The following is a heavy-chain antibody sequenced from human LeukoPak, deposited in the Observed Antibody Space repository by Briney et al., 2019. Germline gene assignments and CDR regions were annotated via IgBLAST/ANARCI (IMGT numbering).Heavy chain of an antibody. Sequence: PGGSLRLSCAASGFTFSSYAMNWVRQAPGKGLEWVSAISGSGGSTYYADSVKGRFTISRDNAKNALYLQMNSLTAEDTALYHCARDRSYGSFDFWGQGTLVTVSS. CDR3: ARDRSYGSFDF. CDR1: GFTFSSYA. D-gene: IGHD5-18*01. CDR2: ISGSGGST. J-gene: IGHJ4*02. V-gene: IGHV3-23*01.